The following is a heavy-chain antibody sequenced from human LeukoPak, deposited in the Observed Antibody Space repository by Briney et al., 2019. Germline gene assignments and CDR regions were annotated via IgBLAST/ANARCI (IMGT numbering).Heavy chain of an antibody. Sequence: SEKLSLTCTVSGGSIIGSTPYWGWIRQPPGKGLDWIGIINYSGSIYYNPSLRSRVTISVDTSKNQFSLKLNSVTASDTAVYYCARGYDYWGQGTLVTVST. J-gene: IGHJ4*02. CDR2: INYSGSI. CDR3: ARGYDY. D-gene: IGHD3-22*01. V-gene: IGHV4-39*01. CDR1: GGSIIGSTPY.